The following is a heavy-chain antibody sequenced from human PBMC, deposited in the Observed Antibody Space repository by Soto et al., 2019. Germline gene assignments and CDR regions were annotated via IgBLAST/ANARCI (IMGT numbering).Heavy chain of an antibody. CDR1: GGSISSSSYY. Sequence: PSETLSLTCTVSGGSISSSSYYWGWIRQPPGKGLEWIGSIYYSGSTYYNPSLKSRVTISVDTSKNQFSLKLSSVTAADTAVYYCAMKITMVRGVPPDWFDPWGQGTLVTVSS. CDR3: AMKITMVRGVPPDWFDP. CDR2: IYYSGST. J-gene: IGHJ5*02. D-gene: IGHD3-10*01. V-gene: IGHV4-39*01.